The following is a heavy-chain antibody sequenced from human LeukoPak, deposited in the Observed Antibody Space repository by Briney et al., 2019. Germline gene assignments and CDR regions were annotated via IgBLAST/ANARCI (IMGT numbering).Heavy chain of an antibody. V-gene: IGHV1-8*02. Sequence: GASVKVSCKASGYIFTTFGITWVRQAPGQGLEWMGWMNPNSGNTGYAQKFQGRVTMTRNTSISTAYMELSSLRSEDTAVYYCVRGGSTSSSTIGTFDVWGQGTMVTVSS. CDR1: GYIFTTFG. CDR2: MNPNSGNT. J-gene: IGHJ3*01. CDR3: VRGGSTSSSTIGTFDV. D-gene: IGHD2-2*01.